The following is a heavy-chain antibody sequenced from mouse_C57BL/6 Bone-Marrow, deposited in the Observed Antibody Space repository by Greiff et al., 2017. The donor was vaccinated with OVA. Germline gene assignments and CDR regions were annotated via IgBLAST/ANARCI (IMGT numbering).Heavy chain of an antibody. D-gene: IGHD1-1*01. CDR1: GYTFTDYE. Sequence: VQLQQSGAELVRPGASVTLSCKASGYTFTDYEMHWVKQTPVHGLEWIGAIDPETGGTAYNQKFKGKAILTADKSSSTAYMELRSLTSEDSAVCYCTRVITTGDWGQGTTLTVSS. J-gene: IGHJ2*01. CDR2: IDPETGGT. V-gene: IGHV1-15*01. CDR3: TRVITTGD.